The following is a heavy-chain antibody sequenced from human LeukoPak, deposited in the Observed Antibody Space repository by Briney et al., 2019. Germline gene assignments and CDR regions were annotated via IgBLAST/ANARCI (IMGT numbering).Heavy chain of an antibody. D-gene: IGHD5-18*01. Sequence: GGSLRLSCAASGFTLSSYWMAWVRQAPGKGLEGVAHIKQDGSEIYHVESVKGRLTISRDNDKNSLYLQMHRLSAEDTAVYYCARDLSWTAIDYWGEGTLVSVSS. V-gene: IGHV3-7*01. J-gene: IGHJ4*02. CDR1: GFTLSSYW. CDR3: ARDLSWTAIDY. CDR2: IKQDGSEI.